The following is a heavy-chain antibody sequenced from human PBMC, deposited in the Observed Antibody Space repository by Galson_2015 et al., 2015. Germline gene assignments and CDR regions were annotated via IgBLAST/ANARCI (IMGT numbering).Heavy chain of an antibody. J-gene: IGHJ6*02. CDR3: AKDGFSGSRPPYYGMDV. D-gene: IGHD1-26*01. V-gene: IGHV3-33*06. CDR1: GFTFSSYG. Sequence: SLRLSCAASGFTFSSYGMHWVRQAPGKGLEWVAVIWYDGSNKYYADSVKGRFTISRDNSKSTLYLQMISLRAADTAVYYCAKDGFSGSRPPYYGMDVWGQGTTVTVSS. CDR2: IWYDGSNK.